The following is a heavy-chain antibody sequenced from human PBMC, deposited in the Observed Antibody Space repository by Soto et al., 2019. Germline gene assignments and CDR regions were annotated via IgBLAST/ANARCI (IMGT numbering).Heavy chain of an antibody. V-gene: IGHV4-59*02. CDR2: IYYSGST. J-gene: IGHJ5*02. D-gene: IGHD3-10*01. Sequence: SETLSLTCSFSGDSVTSHYLTWIRQPPGKGLEWIGYIYYSGSTNYNPSLKSRVTISVDTSKNQFSLKLSSVTAADTAVYYCARDSRVRGSPLWWFDPWGQGTLVTVSS. CDR1: GDSVTSHY. CDR3: ARDSRVRGSPLWWFDP.